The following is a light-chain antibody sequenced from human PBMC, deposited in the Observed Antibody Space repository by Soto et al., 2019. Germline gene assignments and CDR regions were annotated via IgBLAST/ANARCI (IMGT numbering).Light chain of an antibody. V-gene: IGKV1-39*01. CDR1: QSISSY. Sequence: DIQMTQSPSSLSASVGDRVTITCRARQSISSYLNWYQQKPGKAPKLLIYAASSLQSVVPSRFSGSGSGTDVTLTISSLQPEDFATYYCQQSYSTPWTFGQGTKVEIK. CDR3: QQSYSTPWT. CDR2: AAS. J-gene: IGKJ1*01.